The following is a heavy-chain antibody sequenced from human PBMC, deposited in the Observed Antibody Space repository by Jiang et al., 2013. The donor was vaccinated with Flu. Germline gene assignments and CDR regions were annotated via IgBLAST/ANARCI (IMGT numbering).Heavy chain of an antibody. V-gene: IGHV3-48*01. CDR1: EFTFSRYS. J-gene: IGHJ4*02. CDR2: ISSSGTAI. Sequence: QPGGSLRLSCAASEFTFSRYSMNWVRQAPGKGLEWVSYISSSGTAIHYADSVRGRFTISRDNAKNSLHLQMNSLRAEDTAVYYCATTDVDYGNYVDYWGQGTLVTVSS. D-gene: IGHD4/OR15-4a*01. CDR3: ATTDVDYGNYVDY.